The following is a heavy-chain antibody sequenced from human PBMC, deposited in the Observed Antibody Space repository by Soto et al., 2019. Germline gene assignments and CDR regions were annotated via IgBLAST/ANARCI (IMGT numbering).Heavy chain of an antibody. J-gene: IGHJ3*02. V-gene: IGHV3-23*01. CDR3: ANQPIFFDGRGLVVPAAIKGDAFDI. Sequence: GGSLRLSCAASGFTFSSYAMSWVRQAPGKGLEWVSAISGSGGSTYYADSVKGRFTISRDNSKNTLYLQMNSLRAEDTAVYYCANQPIFFDGRGLVVPAAIKGDAFDIWGQGTMVTVSS. CDR2: ISGSGGST. D-gene: IGHD2-2*01. CDR1: GFTFSSYA.